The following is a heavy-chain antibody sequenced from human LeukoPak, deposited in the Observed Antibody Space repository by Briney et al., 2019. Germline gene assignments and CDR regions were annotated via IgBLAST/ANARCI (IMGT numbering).Heavy chain of an antibody. V-gene: IGHV1-18*01. J-gene: IGHJ5*01. CDR3: ATDGGYQSGWLDS. CDR1: GYIFTNYG. CDR2: ISALNGNT. Sequence: GASVRVSCKASGYIFTNYGISWVRQAPGQGLEWMGWISALNGNTKFAQKVQGRVTMTTDTSTTTAYMELRSLRSDDTAMYYCATDGGYQSGWLDSWGQGTLITVSS. D-gene: IGHD5-18*01.